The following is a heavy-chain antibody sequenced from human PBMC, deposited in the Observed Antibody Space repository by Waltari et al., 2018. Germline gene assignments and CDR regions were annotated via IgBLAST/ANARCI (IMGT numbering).Heavy chain of an antibody. Sequence: QLQLQESGPGLVKPSETLSLTCTVSGGSISSSSYYWGWIRQPPGKGLEWIGSIYYSGSTYYTPSLKSRVTISVDTSKHQFSLKLSSVTAADTAVYYCARVGGYCGGDCGDPGYWGQGTLVTVSS. CDR1: GGSISSSSYY. CDR2: IYYSGST. D-gene: IGHD2-21*01. J-gene: IGHJ4*02. V-gene: IGHV4-39*07. CDR3: ARVGGYCGGDCGDPGY.